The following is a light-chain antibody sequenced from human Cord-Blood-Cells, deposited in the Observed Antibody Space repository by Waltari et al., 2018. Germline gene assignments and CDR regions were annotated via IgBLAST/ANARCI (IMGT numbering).Light chain of an antibody. V-gene: IGLV2-8*01. CDR3: SSYAGSNNLV. J-gene: IGLJ2*01. CDR1: SSDVGGYNY. CDR2: EVS. Sequence: QSALTQPPSASGSPGQSVTISCTGTSSDVGGYNYVSWYQQHPGKAPKLMIYEVSKRPSGFSDRFAGSKSCNMASLTVSGLQAEDEADYYCSSYAGSNNLVFGGGTKLTVL.